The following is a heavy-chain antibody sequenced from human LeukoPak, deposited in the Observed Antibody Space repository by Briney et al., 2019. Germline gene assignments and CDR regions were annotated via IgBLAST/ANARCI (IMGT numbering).Heavy chain of an antibody. CDR2: ISWDGDST. V-gene: IGHV3-43*01. D-gene: IGHD2-15*01. J-gene: IGHJ6*02. CDR1: GFTFDDYT. CDR3: AKDGYCSGGSCYSRYYYYGMDV. Sequence: GGSLRLSCAASGFTFDDYTMHWVRQAPGKGLEWVSLISWDGDSTYYADSVKGRFTISRDNSKNSLYLQMNSLRTEDTALYYCAKDGYCSGGSCYSRYYYYGMDVWGQGTTVTVSS.